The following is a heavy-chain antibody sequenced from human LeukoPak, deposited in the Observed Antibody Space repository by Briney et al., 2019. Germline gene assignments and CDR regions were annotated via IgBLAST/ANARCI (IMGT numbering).Heavy chain of an antibody. V-gene: IGHV4-39*01. CDR1: GGSISRSSYY. Sequence: SETLSLTCTVSGGSISRSSYYWGWIRQPPGKGLEWIATIYYTGSTYYNPSLKSRVTISADTSKNQFSLKLSSVTAADTAVYYCARLTSGHFDYWGQGTLVTVSS. J-gene: IGHJ4*02. D-gene: IGHD3-10*01. CDR3: ARLTSGHFDY. CDR2: IYYTGST.